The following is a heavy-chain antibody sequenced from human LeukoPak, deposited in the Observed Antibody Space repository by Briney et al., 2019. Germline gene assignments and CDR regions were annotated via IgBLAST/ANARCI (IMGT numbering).Heavy chain of an antibody. CDR2: IYTSGSA. D-gene: IGHD2/OR15-2a*01. Sequence: SETLSLTCTVSGYSISSGYYWSWIRQPAGKGLEWIGRIYTSGSANYNPSLKSRVTISVDTSKNQFSLKLSSVTAADTAVYYCARADHSMGDYWGQGTLVTVSS. CDR3: ARADHSMGDY. J-gene: IGHJ4*02. CDR1: GYSISSGYY. V-gene: IGHV4-61*02.